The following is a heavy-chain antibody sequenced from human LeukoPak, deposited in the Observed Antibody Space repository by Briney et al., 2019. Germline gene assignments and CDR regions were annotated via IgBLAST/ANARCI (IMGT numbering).Heavy chain of an antibody. Sequence: GGSLRLSCTASGFTFGDYAMSWVRQAPGKGLEWVGFFRSKAYGGTTEYAASVKGRFTISRDDSRSIAYLQMNSLKTEDTAVYYCTRDLGNEYGDYGSRYWGQGTQVTVSS. CDR2: FRSKAYGGTT. D-gene: IGHD4-17*01. V-gene: IGHV3-49*04. CDR3: TRDLGNEYGDYGSRY. J-gene: IGHJ4*02. CDR1: GFTFGDYA.